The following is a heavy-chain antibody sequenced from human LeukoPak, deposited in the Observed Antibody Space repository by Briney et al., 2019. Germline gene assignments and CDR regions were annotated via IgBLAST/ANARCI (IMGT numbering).Heavy chain of an antibody. J-gene: IGHJ4*02. CDR1: GFTFSSYW. V-gene: IGHV3-7*01. D-gene: IGHD3-10*01. CDR3: ARDGMVRGVIANY. Sequence: PGGSLRLSCAASGFTFSSYWMSWVRQAPGKGLEWVANIKQDGSEKYYVDSVKGRFTISRDNAKNSLYLQMNSLRAEDTAVYYCARDGMVRGVIANYWGQGTLVTVSS. CDR2: IKQDGSEK.